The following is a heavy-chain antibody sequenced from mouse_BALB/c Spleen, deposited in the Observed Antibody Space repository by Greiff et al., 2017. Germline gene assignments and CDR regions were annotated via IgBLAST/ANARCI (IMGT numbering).Heavy chain of an antibody. CDR3: ARSGLGQGYWYFDV. CDR1: GFTFSSFG. V-gene: IGHV5-17*02. CDR2: ISSGSSTI. D-gene: IGHD3-3*01. Sequence: EVQLVESGGGLVQPGGSRKLSCAASGFTFSSFGMHWVRQAPEKGLEWVAYISSGSSTIYYADTVKGRFTISRDNPKNTLFLQMTSLSSEDTAMYYGARSGLGQGYWYFDVWGAGTTVTVSS. J-gene: IGHJ1*01.